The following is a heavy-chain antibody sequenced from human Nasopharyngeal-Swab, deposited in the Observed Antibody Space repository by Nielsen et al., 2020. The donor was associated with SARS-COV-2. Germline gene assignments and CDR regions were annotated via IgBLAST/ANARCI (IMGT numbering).Heavy chain of an antibody. Sequence: ASVNVSCKASGYTFTSYDINWVRQATGQGLEWMGWMNPNSGNTGYAQKFQGRVTMTRNTSISIAYMELSSLRSEDTAVYYCARDIVVVVAATPYYYYGMDVWGQGTTVTVSS. J-gene: IGHJ6*02. V-gene: IGHV1-8*01. CDR1: GYTFTSYD. CDR2: MNPNSGNT. D-gene: IGHD2-15*01. CDR3: ARDIVVVVAATPYYYYGMDV.